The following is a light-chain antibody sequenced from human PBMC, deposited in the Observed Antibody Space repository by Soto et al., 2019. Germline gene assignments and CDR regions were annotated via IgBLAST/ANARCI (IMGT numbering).Light chain of an antibody. V-gene: IGKV3-15*01. CDR2: GAS. J-gene: IGKJ1*01. CDR1: QSVSSN. Sequence: EIVMTQSPATLSVSPGERATLSCRASQSVSSNLAWYQQKPGQAPRLLIYGASTSATGIPARFSGTGSGTDFTLTVSSLQSEDFAVYYCQQYDSWPQTFGQGTKVDIK. CDR3: QQYDSWPQT.